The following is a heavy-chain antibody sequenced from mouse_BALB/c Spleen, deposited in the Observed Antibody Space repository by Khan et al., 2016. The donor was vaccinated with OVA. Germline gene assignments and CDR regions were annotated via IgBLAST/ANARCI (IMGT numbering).Heavy chain of an antibody. J-gene: IGHJ1*01. V-gene: IGHV1-87*01. CDR3: ARWRGLMFYWSFDV. CDR2: IYPGDGDT. D-gene: IGHD2-3*01. Sequence: QVQLKQSGAELARPGASVKLSCKASGYTFTSYWMQWVKQRPGQGLEWIGAIYPGDGDTRYTQKFKGKATLTADKSSSTAYMQLSSLASEDSAVYYCARWRGLMFYWSFDVWGEGTTVTVSS. CDR1: GYTFTSYW.